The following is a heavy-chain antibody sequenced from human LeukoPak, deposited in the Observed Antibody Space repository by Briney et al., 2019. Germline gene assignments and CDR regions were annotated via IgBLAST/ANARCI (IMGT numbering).Heavy chain of an antibody. CDR1: GFTFSSYA. Sequence: PGGSLRLSCAASGFTFSSYAMHWVRQAPGKGLEWVAVISYDGSNKYYADSVKGRFTISRDNSKNTLYLQMNSLRAEDTAVYYCASQPWNLVYFDYWGQGTLVTVSS. CDR2: ISYDGSNK. CDR3: ASQPWNLVYFDY. V-gene: IGHV3-30-3*01. J-gene: IGHJ4*02. D-gene: IGHD1-1*01.